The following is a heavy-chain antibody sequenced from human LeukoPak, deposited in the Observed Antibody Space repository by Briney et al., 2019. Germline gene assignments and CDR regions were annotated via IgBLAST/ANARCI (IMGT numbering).Heavy chain of an antibody. D-gene: IGHD3-22*01. CDR3: ARRGGSGYYDAFDI. CDR1: GXTFSSYN. V-gene: IGHV3-21*01. Sequence: GGSLRLSCAASGXTFSSYNMNWVRQAPGKGLEWVSSISSSSSFIYYADSVKGRFTISRDNAKNSLYLQMNSLRAEDTAVYYCARRGGSGYYDAFDIWGQGTMVTVSS. CDR2: ISSSSSFI. J-gene: IGHJ3*02.